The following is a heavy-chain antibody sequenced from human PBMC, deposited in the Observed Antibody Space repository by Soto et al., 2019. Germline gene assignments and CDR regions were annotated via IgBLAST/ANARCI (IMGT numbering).Heavy chain of an antibody. D-gene: IGHD3-9*01. V-gene: IGHV1-18*01. CDR1: RYTFTSHG. CDR3: ARLLTEGATFREDAFDL. Sequence: QIQLVQSGGDVKTPGASVKVSCTTSRYTFTSHGIAWVRQAPGQGLEWMGWISTFNGKTDYAQKFQGRVTMTADTIPSTVHMELRSLLSDDTAVYYCARLLTEGATFREDAFDLWGPGTKVTVSS. CDR2: ISTFNGKT. J-gene: IGHJ3*01.